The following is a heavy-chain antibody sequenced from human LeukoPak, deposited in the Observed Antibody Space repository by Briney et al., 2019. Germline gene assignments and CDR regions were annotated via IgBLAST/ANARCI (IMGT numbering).Heavy chain of an antibody. D-gene: IGHD6-19*01. CDR3: ARGGSGWFYNYDY. V-gene: IGHV5-51*01. J-gene: IGHJ4*02. CDR1: GYSFTTYW. Sequence: GESRKISCKGSGYSFTTYWIVWVRQMPGKGLEWMGIIYPGDSDTRYSPSFQGQVTISVDKSISTAFLQWSSLKAKGPALYDSARGGSGWFYNYDYWGWGTRVTVSS. CDR2: IYPGDSDT.